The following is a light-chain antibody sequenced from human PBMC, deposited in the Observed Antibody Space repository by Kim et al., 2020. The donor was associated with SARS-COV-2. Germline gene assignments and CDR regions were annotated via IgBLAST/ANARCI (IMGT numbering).Light chain of an antibody. Sequence: GKTARITCGGNNIGSKSVHWYQQKPGQAPVLVIYYDSDRPSGSPERFSGSNSGNTATLTISRVEAGDEADYYCQVWDSSSDHPEVVFGGGTQLTVL. CDR3: QVWDSSSDHPEVV. V-gene: IGLV3-21*04. CDR1: NIGSKS. J-gene: IGLJ2*01. CDR2: YDS.